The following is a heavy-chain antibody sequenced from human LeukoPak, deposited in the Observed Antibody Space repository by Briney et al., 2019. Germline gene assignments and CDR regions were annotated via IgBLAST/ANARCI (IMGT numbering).Heavy chain of an antibody. D-gene: IGHD1-20*01. V-gene: IGHV3-33*01. CDR3: ARETNWNPFDY. Sequence: GGSLRLSCAASGFTFSSFGMHWVRQAPGKGLEWVAIIWYDGGDKYYADSVKGRFTVSRDNSKNTLYLQMNSLRAEDTAVYYCARETNWNPFDYWGQGTLVTVSS. CDR1: GFTFSSFG. CDR2: IWYDGGDK. J-gene: IGHJ4*02.